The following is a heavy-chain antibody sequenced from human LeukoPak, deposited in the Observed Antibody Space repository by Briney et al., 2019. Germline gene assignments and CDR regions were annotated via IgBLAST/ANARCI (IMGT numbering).Heavy chain of an antibody. J-gene: IGHJ4*02. V-gene: IGHV3-74*01. Sequence: GGSLRLSCAASGFTFSSYWMHWVRQAPGKGLVWVSRINSDGITTTYADSVKGRFTISRDNAKNTLYLQMNSLRAEDTAVYYCAREWYSSSWYPGYWGRGTLVTVSS. D-gene: IGHD6-13*01. CDR2: INSDGITT. CDR3: AREWYSSSWYPGY. CDR1: GFTFSSYW.